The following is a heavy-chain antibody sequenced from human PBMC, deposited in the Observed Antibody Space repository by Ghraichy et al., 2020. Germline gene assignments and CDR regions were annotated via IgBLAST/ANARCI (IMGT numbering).Heavy chain of an antibody. V-gene: IGHV4-31*02. CDR2: IYYSGST. Sequence: SQTLSLTCTVSGGSISSGGYYWSWIRQHPGKGLEWIGYIYYSGSTYYNPSLKSRVTISVDTSKNQFSLKLSSVTAADTAVYYCAREDRNYDFWSGYYQDYYYGMDVWGQGTTVTVSS. J-gene: IGHJ6*02. CDR1: GGSISSGGYY. CDR3: AREDRNYDFWSGYYQDYYYGMDV. D-gene: IGHD3-3*01.